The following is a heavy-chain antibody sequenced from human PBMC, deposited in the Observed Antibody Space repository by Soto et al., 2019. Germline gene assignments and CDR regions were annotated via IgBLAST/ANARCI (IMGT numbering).Heavy chain of an antibody. CDR2: ISSSSRYT. Sequence: QVQLVESGGGLVKPGGSLRLSCAASGFTFSDYYMSWIRQAPGEGLEWGSYISSSSRYTNYADSVKGRFTISRDNAKNSVYLQMSSLRAEDTAVYYCARRTYYDFWCGYYDDAFDIWGQGTMVTVSS. J-gene: IGHJ3*02. CDR1: GFTFSDYY. D-gene: IGHD3-3*01. CDR3: ARRTYYDFWCGYYDDAFDI. V-gene: IGHV3-11*06.